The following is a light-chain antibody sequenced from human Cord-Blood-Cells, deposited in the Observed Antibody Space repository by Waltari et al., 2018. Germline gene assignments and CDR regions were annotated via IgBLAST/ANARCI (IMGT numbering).Light chain of an antibody. CDR2: GAS. Sequence: EIVMTQSPATLSVSPGERAPLSCRASQSVSSNLAWYQQKPGQAPRLLIYGASTRATVIPARFSGSGSGTEFTLPISSLQSEDFAVYYCQQYNNWPITFGQGTRLEIK. J-gene: IGKJ5*01. CDR3: QQYNNWPIT. V-gene: IGKV3-15*01. CDR1: QSVSSN.